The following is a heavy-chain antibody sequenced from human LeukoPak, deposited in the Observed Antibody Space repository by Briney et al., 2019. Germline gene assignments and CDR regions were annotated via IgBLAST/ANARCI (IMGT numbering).Heavy chain of an antibody. CDR1: GGSISSYY. D-gene: IGHD5-24*01. V-gene: IGHV4-59*01. CDR3: ASLSRDSYNYYYYGMDV. J-gene: IGHJ6*02. CDR2: IYYSGST. Sequence: SETLSLTCTVSGGSISSYYWSWIRQPPGKGLEWIGYIYYSGSTNYNPSLKSRVTISVDTSKNQFSLKLSSVTAADTAVYYCASLSRDSYNYYYYGMDVWGQGTTVTVSS.